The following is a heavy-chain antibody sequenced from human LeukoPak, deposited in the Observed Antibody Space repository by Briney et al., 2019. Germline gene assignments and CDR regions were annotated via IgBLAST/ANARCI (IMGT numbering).Heavy chain of an antibody. CDR1: GFTFSSYS. D-gene: IGHD6-13*01. J-gene: IGHJ6*02. CDR2: ISSSSSTI. Sequence: GGSLRLSCAASGFTFSSYSMNWVRQAPGKGLEWVSYISSSSSTIYYADSLKGRFTISRDNAKNSLYLQMNSLRDEDTAVYYCARGDSSSWYGGYYYYGMDVWGQGTTVTVSS. V-gene: IGHV3-48*02. CDR3: ARGDSSSWYGGYYYYGMDV.